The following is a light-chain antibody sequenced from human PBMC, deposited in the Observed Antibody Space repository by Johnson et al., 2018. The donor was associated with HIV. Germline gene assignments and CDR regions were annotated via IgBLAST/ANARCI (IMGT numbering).Light chain of an antibody. J-gene: IGLJ1*01. CDR3: GTWDSSLSAPYV. Sequence: QSMLTQPPSVSAAPGQKVTISCSGSSSNIGNNYVSLYQHLPGTAPKLLIYENTKRPSGIPDRFSCSKSGTSATLGITGLQTGDEADYYCGTWDSSLSAPYVFGTGTKVTVL. CDR1: SSNIGNNY. V-gene: IGLV1-51*02. CDR2: ENT.